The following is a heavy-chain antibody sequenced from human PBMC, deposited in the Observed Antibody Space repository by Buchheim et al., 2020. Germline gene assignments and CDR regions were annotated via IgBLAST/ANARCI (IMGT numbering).Heavy chain of an antibody. Sequence: QVQPVQSGAEVKKPGASVKVSCKASGYTFTSYAMHWVRQAPGQRLEWMGWINAGNGNTKYSQKFQGRVTITRDTSASTAYMELSGLRSEDTAVYYCARDISGWYALSDYWGQGTL. J-gene: IGHJ4*02. D-gene: IGHD6-19*01. CDR3: ARDISGWYALSDY. CDR1: GYTFTSYA. V-gene: IGHV1-3*01. CDR2: INAGNGNT.